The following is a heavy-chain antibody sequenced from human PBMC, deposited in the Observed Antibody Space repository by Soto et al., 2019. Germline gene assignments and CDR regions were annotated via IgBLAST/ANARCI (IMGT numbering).Heavy chain of an antibody. CDR1: GGSIRSFY. J-gene: IGHJ5*02. CDR3: ARGVAETDFYPWANWFDL. CDR2: VYDSGSS. V-gene: IGHV4-4*07. Sequence: QMVLQESGPGLVKPSETLSLTCNVSGGSIRSFYWTWIRQPAGGRLEWIGRVYDSGSSNYNPSLKTRITMSLHRSRSQFSLSLYSVAAADTAVYYCARGVAETDFYPWANWFDLWGQGMLVTVSS. D-gene: IGHD6-19*01.